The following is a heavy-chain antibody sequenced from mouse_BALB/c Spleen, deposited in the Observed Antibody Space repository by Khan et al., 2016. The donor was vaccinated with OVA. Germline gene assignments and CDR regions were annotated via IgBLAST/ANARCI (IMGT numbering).Heavy chain of an antibody. Sequence: EVKLVESGGGLVKPGGSLKLSCAASGFTFSTFAVSWVRQTPEQRLEWVASISSGGSTFYPDILKGRITISSDNARNILYLQVSRLRSEDTAMYYCAREVNGSNFAWFAYWGKGTLVTVSA. CDR3: AREVNGSNFAWFAY. CDR1: GFTFSTFA. CDR2: ISSGGST. J-gene: IGHJ3*01. D-gene: IGHD1-1*01. V-gene: IGHV5-6-5*01.